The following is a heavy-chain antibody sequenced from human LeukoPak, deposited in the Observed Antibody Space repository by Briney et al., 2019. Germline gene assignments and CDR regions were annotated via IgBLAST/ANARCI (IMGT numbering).Heavy chain of an antibody. CDR3: ARGYFDWLLRDTEFDY. CDR1: GYTFTSYA. J-gene: IGHJ4*02. D-gene: IGHD3-9*01. CDR2: INAGNGNT. Sequence: GASAKVSCKASGYTFTSYAMHWVRQAPGQRLEWMGWINAGNGNTKYSQKFQGRVTITRDTSASTAYMELSSLRSEDTAVYYCARGYFDWLLRDTEFDYWGQGTLVTVSS. V-gene: IGHV1-3*01.